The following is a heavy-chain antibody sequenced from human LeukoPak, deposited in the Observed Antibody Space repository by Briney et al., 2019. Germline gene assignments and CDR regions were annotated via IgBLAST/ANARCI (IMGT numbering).Heavy chain of an antibody. V-gene: IGHV3-23*01. Sequence: PGGSLRLSCAASGFTFSSYAMSWVRQAPGKGLEWVSAISGSGGSTYYADSVKGRFTISRDNSKNTLYLQMNSLRAEDTAVYYCAKTPYYDYVWGSYRRFFDYWGQGTLVTVSS. CDR3: AKTPYYDYVWGSYRRFFDY. CDR2: ISGSGGST. CDR1: GFTFSSYA. D-gene: IGHD3-16*02. J-gene: IGHJ4*02.